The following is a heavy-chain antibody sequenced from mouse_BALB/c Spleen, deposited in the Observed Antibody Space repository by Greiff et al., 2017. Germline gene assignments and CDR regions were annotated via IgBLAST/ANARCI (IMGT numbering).Heavy chain of an antibody. CDR3: AREDYDYPFDY. Sequence: EVQLVESGGGLVKPGGSLKLSCAASGFTFSSYAMSWVRQTPEKRLEWVASISSGGSTYYPDSVKGRFTISRDNARNILYLQMSSLRSEDTAMYYCAREDYDYPFDYWGQGTTLTVSS. J-gene: IGHJ2*01. CDR1: GFTFSSYA. V-gene: IGHV5-6-5*01. D-gene: IGHD2-4*01. CDR2: ISSGGST.